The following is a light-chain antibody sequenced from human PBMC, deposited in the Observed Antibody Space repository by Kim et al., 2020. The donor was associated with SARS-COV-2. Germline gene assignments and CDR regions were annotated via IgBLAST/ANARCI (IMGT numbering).Light chain of an antibody. V-gene: IGKV3-11*01. CDR1: QSVSNY. Sequence: AAGERATLSCRASQSVSNYLAWYQQKPGQAPRLVIYDASNRATGIPARFSGSGFGTDFTLTISSLEPEDFAVYYCQQRRDWPSFTFGGGTKVDIK. CDR3: QQRRDWPSFT. CDR2: DAS. J-gene: IGKJ4*01.